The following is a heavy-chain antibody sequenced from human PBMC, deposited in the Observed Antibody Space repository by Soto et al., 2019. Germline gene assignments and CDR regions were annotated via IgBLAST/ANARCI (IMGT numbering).Heavy chain of an antibody. CDR1: GDSVSSNSAA. D-gene: IGHD3-22*01. CDR3: ARENQYDSSGYSQFPHDAFDI. CDR2: TYYRSKWYN. J-gene: IGHJ3*02. Sequence: SQTLSLTCAISGDSVSSNSAAWNWIRQSPSRGLEWLGRTYYRSKWYNDYAVSVKSRITINPDTSKNQFSLQLNSVTPEDTAVYYCARENQYDSSGYSQFPHDAFDIWGQGTMVTVSS. V-gene: IGHV6-1*01.